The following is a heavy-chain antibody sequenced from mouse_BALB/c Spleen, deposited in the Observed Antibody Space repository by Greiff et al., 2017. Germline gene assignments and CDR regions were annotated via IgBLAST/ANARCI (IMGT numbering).Heavy chain of an antibody. CDR1: GYTFTSSW. V-gene: IGHV1S130*01. CDR3: ARGTDYGERNAMDY. D-gene: IGHD1-1*01. J-gene: IGHJ4*01. Sequence: QVQLQQPGSVLVRPGASVKLSCKASGYTFTSSWMHWAKQRPGQGLEWIGEIHPNSGNTNYIEKFKGKATLTVDTFSSTAYVDLSSLTSEDSAVYYSARGTDYGERNAMDYWGQGTSVTVSA. CDR2: IHPNSGNT.